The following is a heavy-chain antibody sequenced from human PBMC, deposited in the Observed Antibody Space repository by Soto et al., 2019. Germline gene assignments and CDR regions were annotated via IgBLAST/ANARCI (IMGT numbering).Heavy chain of an antibody. Sequence: GGSLRLSCAASGFTFSGHAMSWVRQAPGKGLEWVSSISGSGGSTYHADSVKGRFTVSRDNSKNTVYPQMRSLRAEDTAIYYCAKLMGNDFWSGSVWTSNDYAMDVWGQGTTVTVSS. J-gene: IGHJ6*02. V-gene: IGHV3-23*01. CDR3: AKLMGNDFWSGSVWTSNDYAMDV. CDR1: GFTFSGHA. CDR2: ISGSGGST. D-gene: IGHD3-3*01.